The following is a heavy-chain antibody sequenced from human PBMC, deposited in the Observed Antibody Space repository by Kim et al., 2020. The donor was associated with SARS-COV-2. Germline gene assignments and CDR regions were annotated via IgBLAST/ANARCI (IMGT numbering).Heavy chain of an antibody. J-gene: IGHJ2*01. D-gene: IGHD3-10*01. CDR1: GGTFSSYA. CDR2: IIPIFGTA. V-gene: IGHV1-69*13. CDR3: AREGYSKSMVRGVMDPWYFDL. Sequence: SVKVSCKASGGTFSSYAISWVRQAPGQGLEWMGGIIPIFGTANYAQKFQGRVTITADESTSTAYMELSSLRSEDTAVYYCAREGYSKSMVRGVMDPWYFDLWGRGTLVTVSS.